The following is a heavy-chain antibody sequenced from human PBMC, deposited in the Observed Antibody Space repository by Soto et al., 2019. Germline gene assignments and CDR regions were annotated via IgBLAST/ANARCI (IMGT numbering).Heavy chain of an antibody. Sequence: QVQLVQSGAEVKKPGASVKVSCKASGYTFTSYGISWVRQAPGQGLEWMGWRSGYNGNTNYAQKLQGRVTMTTDTSTSTAYMELRSLRSEDTAVYYCARDKGAYCGGDCYSTWFDPWGQGTLVTVSS. V-gene: IGHV1-18*01. J-gene: IGHJ5*02. CDR3: ARDKGAYCGGDCYSTWFDP. D-gene: IGHD2-21*02. CDR2: RSGYNGNT. CDR1: GYTFTSYG.